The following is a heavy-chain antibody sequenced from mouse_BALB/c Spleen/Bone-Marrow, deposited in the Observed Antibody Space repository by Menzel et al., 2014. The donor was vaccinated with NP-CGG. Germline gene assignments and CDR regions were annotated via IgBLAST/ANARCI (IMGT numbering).Heavy chain of an antibody. CDR1: GYSFTDYF. Sequence: VQLQHSGPELVKPGASVKISCKASGYSFTDYFMNWVKQSHGKSLEWIGRINPYNGDTFYNQKFKGKATLTVDKSSSAAHMELLSLTSEDSAVHYCGRSGGSSYVFAYWGQGTLVTVSA. J-gene: IGHJ3*01. V-gene: IGHV1-37*01. CDR2: INPYNGDT. D-gene: IGHD1-1*01. CDR3: GRSGGSSYVFAY.